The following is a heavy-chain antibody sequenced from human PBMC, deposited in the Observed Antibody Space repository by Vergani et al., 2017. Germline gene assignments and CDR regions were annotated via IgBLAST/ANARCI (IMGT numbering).Heavy chain of an antibody. D-gene: IGHD2-2*02. CDR1: GFTFSSYA. Sequence: EVQLLESGGGLVQPGGSLRLSCAASGFTFSSYAMSWVRQAPGKGLEWVSAISGSGGSTYYADSVKGRFTISRDNSKNTLYLQMNSLRAEDTAVNYCAKDRAYELLYIEAFDYWDQGTLVKVAS. CDR3: AKDRAYELLYIEAFDY. CDR2: ISGSGGST. J-gene: IGHJ4*02. V-gene: IGHV3-23*01.